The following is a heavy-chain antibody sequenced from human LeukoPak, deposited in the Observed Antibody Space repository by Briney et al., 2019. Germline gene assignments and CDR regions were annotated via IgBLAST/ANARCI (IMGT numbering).Heavy chain of an antibody. CDR1: GFTFSNYA. Sequence: GGSLRLSCAASGFTFSNYAIHWVRQAPAKGLAWVAVISYDGSNKFYAHSVKGPFTISRDNSNNTLHLQMNSLRAEDTAVYYCARSLATSYYYMDVWGKGTTVTASS. CDR2: ISYDGSNK. J-gene: IGHJ6*03. CDR3: ARSLATSYYYMDV. V-gene: IGHV3-30*04. D-gene: IGHD5-12*01.